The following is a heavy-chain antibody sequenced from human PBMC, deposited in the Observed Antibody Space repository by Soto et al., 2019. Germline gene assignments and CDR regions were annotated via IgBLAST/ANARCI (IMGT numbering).Heavy chain of an antibody. V-gene: IGHV3-74*01. CDR2: ITCDGSST. CDR3: ASLVESSGWYLFDY. CDR1: GFTFSTYA. J-gene: IGHJ4*02. Sequence: GGSLRLSCAASGFTFSTYAMHWVRQAPGKGLEWVAAITCDGSSTSYADSVKGRFTISRDNAKNTLYLQMNSLRAEDTAVYYCASLVESSGWYLFDYWGQGTLVTVSS. D-gene: IGHD6-19*01.